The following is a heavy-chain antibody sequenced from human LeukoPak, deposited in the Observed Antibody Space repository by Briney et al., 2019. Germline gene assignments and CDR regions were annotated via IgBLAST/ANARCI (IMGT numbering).Heavy chain of an antibody. CDR1: GGTFSSYA. CDR3: ARGFGVVIGPYYYYYGMDV. V-gene: IGHV1-69*13. J-gene: IGHJ6*02. D-gene: IGHD3-3*01. Sequence: GASVKVSCNASGGTFSSYAISWVRQAPGQGLEWMGGIIPIFGTANYAQKFQGRVTITADESTSTAYMELSSLRSEDTAVYYCARGFGVVIGPYYYYYGMDVWGQGTTVTVSS. CDR2: IIPIFGTA.